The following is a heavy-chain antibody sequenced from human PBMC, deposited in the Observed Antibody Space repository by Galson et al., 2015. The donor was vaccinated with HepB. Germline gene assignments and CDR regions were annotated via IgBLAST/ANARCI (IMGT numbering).Heavy chain of an antibody. CDR1: GFTFISYA. CDR3: AKGSGGATDFDY. V-gene: IGHV3-23*01. Sequence: SLRLSCAASGFTFISYAMSWVRQAPGKGLEWVSGIRGSGVSTDYADSVKRRFTISRDNSKNTLYLQMNSLRAEDTAVYYCAKGSGGATDFDYWGQGTLVTVSS. CDR2: IRGSGVST. D-gene: IGHD1-26*01. J-gene: IGHJ4*02.